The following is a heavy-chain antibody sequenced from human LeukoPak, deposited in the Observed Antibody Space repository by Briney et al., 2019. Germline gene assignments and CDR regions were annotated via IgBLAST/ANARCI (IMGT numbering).Heavy chain of an antibody. D-gene: IGHD6-13*01. CDR1: GYTFINYA. J-gene: IGHJ4*02. CDR2: INAGNGNT. Sequence: ASVKVSCKASGYTFINYAINWGRQAPGQRLEWMGWINAGNGNTKYSQKFQGRVTITRNTSASTAYMELSSLRSEDTAVYYCARGPRAAADDYWGQGTLVTVSS. CDR3: ARGPRAAADDY. V-gene: IGHV1-3*01.